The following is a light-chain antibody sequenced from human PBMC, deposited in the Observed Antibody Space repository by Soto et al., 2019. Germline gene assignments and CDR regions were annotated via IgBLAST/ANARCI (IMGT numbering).Light chain of an antibody. CDR1: QSISSW. J-gene: IGKJ1*01. Sequence: DIQMTRSPSTRSASVIDIVSITCRASQSISSWLAWYQQKPGKAPKLLIYKASTLKSGVPSRFSGSGSGTEFTLTISSLQPHDFATYYCQHYNSYSEAFGQGTKVDIK. CDR3: QHYNSYSEA. CDR2: KAS. V-gene: IGKV1-5*03.